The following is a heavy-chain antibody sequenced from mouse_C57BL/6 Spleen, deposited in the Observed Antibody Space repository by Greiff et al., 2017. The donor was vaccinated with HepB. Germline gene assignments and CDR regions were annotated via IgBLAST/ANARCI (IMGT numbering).Heavy chain of an antibody. V-gene: IGHV1-63*01. Sequence: QVQLQQSGAELVRPGTSVKMSCKASGYTFTNYWIGWAKQRPGHGLEWIGDIYPGGGYTNYNEKFKGKATLTADKSSSTAYMQFSSLTSEDSAIYYCARRGGGLYYGSTFDVWGTGTTVTVSS. J-gene: IGHJ1*03. CDR1: GYTFTNYW. CDR2: IYPGGGYT. D-gene: IGHD1-1*01. CDR3: ARRGGGLYYGSTFDV.